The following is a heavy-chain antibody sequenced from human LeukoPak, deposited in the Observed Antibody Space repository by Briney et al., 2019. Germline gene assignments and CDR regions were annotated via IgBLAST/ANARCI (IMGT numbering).Heavy chain of an antibody. Sequence: GESLRLSCAASGFTFSNYWMSWVRQAPGKGLEWVANIKQDESERYYVDSVKGRFTISRDNAKNTLYLQMNSLRAEDTAVYYCARDAVDTANAVWGQGTTVTVSS. CDR1: GFTFSNYW. CDR2: IKQDESER. CDR3: ARDAVDTANAV. D-gene: IGHD5-18*01. V-gene: IGHV3-7*01. J-gene: IGHJ6*02.